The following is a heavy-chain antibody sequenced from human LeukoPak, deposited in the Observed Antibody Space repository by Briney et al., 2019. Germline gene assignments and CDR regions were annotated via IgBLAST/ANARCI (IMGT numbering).Heavy chain of an antibody. CDR3: ARYYYTTGSLDY. CDR1: GGSITNYY. J-gene: IGHJ4*02. Sequence: SETLSLTCTVSGGSITNYYWSWIRKPPGKGLEWIAYIYYSGSTNYNPSLKSRVTMSADTSKNQFSLRLSSVTAADTAVYFCARYYYTTGSLDYWGQGTLVTVSS. V-gene: IGHV4-59*01. D-gene: IGHD3-22*01. CDR2: IYYSGST.